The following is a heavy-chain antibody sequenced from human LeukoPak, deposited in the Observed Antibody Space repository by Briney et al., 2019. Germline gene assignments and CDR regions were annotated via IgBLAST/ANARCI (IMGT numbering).Heavy chain of an antibody. CDR1: GGTFSSYA. V-gene: IGHV1-69*05. J-gene: IGHJ4*02. CDR2: IIPIFGTA. D-gene: IGHD6-13*01. CDR3: ASTPAPGSGYMGSFDY. Sequence: SVKVSRKASGGTFSSYAISWVRQAPGQGLEWMGRIIPIFGTANYAQKFQGRVTITTDESTSTAYMELSSLRSEDTAVYYCASTPAPGSGYMGSFDYWGQGTLVTVSS.